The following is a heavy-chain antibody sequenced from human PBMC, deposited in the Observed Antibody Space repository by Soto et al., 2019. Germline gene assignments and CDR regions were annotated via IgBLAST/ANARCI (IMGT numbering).Heavy chain of an antibody. Sequence: EVQLLESGGGLVQPGGSLRLSCTVYGVTIRKYAMNWVHQAPGKAPEGVSSLSGSGGTTYYADSVKGRFIISRDNSKNTLYLLMNSLRAEDTTLYYGEKLRANYGAGAHTFYFDSWGQGALVTTSS. J-gene: IGHJ4*02. CDR2: LSGSGGTT. V-gene: IGHV3-23*01. CDR1: GVTIRKYA. D-gene: IGHD3-10*01. CDR3: EKLRANYGAGAHTFYFDS.